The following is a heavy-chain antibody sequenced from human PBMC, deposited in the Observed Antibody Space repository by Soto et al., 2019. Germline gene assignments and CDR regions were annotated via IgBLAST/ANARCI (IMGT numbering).Heavy chain of an antibody. CDR2: IYSSGGT. J-gene: IGHJ4*02. D-gene: IGHD2-15*01. CDR1: GFTVSSNY. CDR3: ARDNGGNAYFDY. Sequence: EVQLVESGGGLVQPGGSLRLSCAASGFTVSSNYMTWVRQAPGKGLEWVSAIYSSGGTFYADSVKGRFTISRDNSKNTLHLRMNSLRADDSAVYYCARDNGGNAYFDYWGQGTLVTVSS. V-gene: IGHV3-53*01.